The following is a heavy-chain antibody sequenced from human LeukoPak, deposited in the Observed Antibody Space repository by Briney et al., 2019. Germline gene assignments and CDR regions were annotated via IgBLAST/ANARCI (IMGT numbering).Heavy chain of an antibody. CDR3: TRGLDGPWFDP. Sequence: GGSLRLSCATSGFTFGSYWMSWVRQAPGKGLEWVANINQDETEKYYVDFVKGRFTISRDNAKNSLFLRMNSLRAEDTAVYYCTRGLDGPWFDPRGQGTLVTVSA. V-gene: IGHV3-7*03. J-gene: IGHJ5*02. D-gene: IGHD5-24*01. CDR2: INQDETEK. CDR1: GFTFGSYW.